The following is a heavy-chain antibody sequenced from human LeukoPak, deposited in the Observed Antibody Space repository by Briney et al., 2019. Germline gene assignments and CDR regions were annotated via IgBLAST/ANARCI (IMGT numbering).Heavy chain of an antibody. J-gene: IGHJ4*02. D-gene: IGHD4-17*01. CDR2: IXHXGYT. Sequence: SETLSLTCAVSGVSFNDYYWSWVRQTPGKGLEWIGEIXHXGYTNDSPSLKSRVTLSIDTSRKQFSLNVRSVTVADTGIYYCTRMTTGHDYWGQGTLVTVSS. CDR3: TRMTTGHDY. CDR1: GVSFNDYY. V-gene: IGHV4-34*01.